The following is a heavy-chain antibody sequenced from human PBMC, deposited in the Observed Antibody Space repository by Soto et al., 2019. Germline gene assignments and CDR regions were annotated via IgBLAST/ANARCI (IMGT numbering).Heavy chain of an antibody. Sequence: TSETLSLTCIVSGESVSSSSYYWGWIRQPPGKGLEWIGSIYYSGRTYYNPSFKSRVTISIDTSKNQFSLKLSSLTATDTAVYYCARQRTTVVTQAYFDHWGQGALVTVSS. CDR3: ARQRTTVVTQAYFDH. CDR1: GESVSSSSYY. J-gene: IGHJ4*02. CDR2: IYYSGRT. V-gene: IGHV4-39*01. D-gene: IGHD2-21*02.